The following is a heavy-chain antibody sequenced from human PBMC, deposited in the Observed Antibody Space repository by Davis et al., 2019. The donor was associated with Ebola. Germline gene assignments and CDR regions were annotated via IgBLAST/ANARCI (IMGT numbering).Heavy chain of an antibody. D-gene: IGHD3-3*01. V-gene: IGHV3-30*04. J-gene: IGHJ4*02. CDR2: VSHSERER. CDR3: ARAGFDEVLDY. CDR1: GFIFSHYA. Sequence: GESLKISCVGSGFIFSHYAVHWVRQAPGKGLEWVAVVSHSERERFYADSVKGRFTISRDNSENTLYLQMNSLTADDTSVYYCARAGFDEVLDYWGQGTPVTVSS.